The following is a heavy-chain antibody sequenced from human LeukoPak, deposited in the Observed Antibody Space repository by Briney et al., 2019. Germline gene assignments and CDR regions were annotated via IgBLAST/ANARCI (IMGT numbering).Heavy chain of an antibody. V-gene: IGHV3-73*01. J-gene: IGHJ4*02. CDR3: ATVAAAGFFDY. CDR2: IRSKTKRYAT. Sequence: PGGSLRLSCAASGVTLRGSGMQWGGQASGKGVGWVGGIRSKTKRYATAYAASVGGKFNRSRDEEKNKVYMQMNSLKTEDTAVYYCATVAAAGFFDYWGQGTLVTVSS. CDR1: GVTLRGSG. D-gene: IGHD6-13*01.